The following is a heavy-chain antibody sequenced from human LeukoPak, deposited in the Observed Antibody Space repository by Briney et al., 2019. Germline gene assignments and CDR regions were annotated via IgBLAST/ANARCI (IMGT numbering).Heavy chain of an antibody. J-gene: IGHJ4*02. V-gene: IGHV3-74*01. D-gene: IGHD2/OR15-2a*01. Sequence: GGSLRLSCAASGTYWMHWVRQAPGRGLVWVSHINSDGSWTSYADSVKGRFTISKDNAKNTVYLQMNNLRAEDTAVYYCVSFYETYWGRGTLVTVSS. CDR1: GTYW. CDR3: VSFYETY. CDR2: INSDGSWT.